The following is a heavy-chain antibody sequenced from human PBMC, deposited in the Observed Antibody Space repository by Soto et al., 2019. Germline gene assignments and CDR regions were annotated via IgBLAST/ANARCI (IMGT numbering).Heavy chain of an antibody. Sequence: SETLSLTCTVSGGSISSYYWSWIRQPPGKGLEWIGYIYYSGSTNYNPSLKSRVTISVDTSKNQFSLKLSSVTAADTAVYYCARDHYDSSGYYSDYWGQGTLVTVSS. CDR3: ARDHYDSSGYYSDY. D-gene: IGHD3-22*01. CDR2: IYYSGST. J-gene: IGHJ4*02. CDR1: GGSISSYY. V-gene: IGHV4-59*01.